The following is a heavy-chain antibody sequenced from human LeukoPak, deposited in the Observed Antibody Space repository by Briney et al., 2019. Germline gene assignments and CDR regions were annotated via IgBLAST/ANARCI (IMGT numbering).Heavy chain of an antibody. Sequence: SVKVSCKASGGIFSSYAISWVRQAPGQGLEWMGGIIPIFGTANYAQKFQGRVTITADESTSTAYMEPSSLRSEDTAVYYCASLTYYDFWSGYYTWNYFDYWGQGTLVTVSS. V-gene: IGHV1-69*13. CDR3: ASLTYYDFWSGYYTWNYFDY. J-gene: IGHJ4*02. CDR1: GGIFSSYA. D-gene: IGHD3-3*01. CDR2: IIPIFGTA.